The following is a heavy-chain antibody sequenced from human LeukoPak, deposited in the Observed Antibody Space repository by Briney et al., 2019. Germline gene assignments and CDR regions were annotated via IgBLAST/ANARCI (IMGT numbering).Heavy chain of an antibody. CDR3: ASGMGYCSGGSCRNYYYYYGMDV. CDR1: GGSISSYY. J-gene: IGHJ6*02. V-gene: IGHV4-59*08. CDR2: IYYSGST. D-gene: IGHD2-15*01. Sequence: SETLSLTCTVSGGSISSYYWSWIRQPPGKGLEWIGYIYYSGSTNYNPSLKSRVTISVDTSKNQFSLKLSSVTAADTAVYYCASGMGYCSGGSCRNYYYYYGMDVWGQGTTVTVSS.